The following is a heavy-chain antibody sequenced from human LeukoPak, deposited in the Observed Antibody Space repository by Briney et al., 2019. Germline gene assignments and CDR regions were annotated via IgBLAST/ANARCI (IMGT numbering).Heavy chain of an antibody. D-gene: IGHD3-22*01. CDR1: GGTFSSYA. V-gene: IGHV1-69*05. J-gene: IGHJ4*02. CDR2: IIPIFGTA. Sequence: PVKVSCKASGGTFSSYAISWGRQAPGQGVEWMRGIIPIFGTANYAQKFQGRVTITTDESTSTAYMELSSLRSEDTAAYYCARDIYDSSGSYFDYWGQGTLVTVSS. CDR3: ARDIYDSSGSYFDY.